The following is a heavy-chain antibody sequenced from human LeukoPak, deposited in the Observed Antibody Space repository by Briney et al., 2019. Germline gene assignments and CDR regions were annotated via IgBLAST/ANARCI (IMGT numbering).Heavy chain of an antibody. V-gene: IGHV4-59*01. CDR1: GGSISSYY. Sequence: PSETLSLTCTVSGGSISSYYWSWIRQPPGKGLEWIGYIYYSGSTNYNPSLKSRVTISVDTSKNQFSLKLSSVTAADTAVYYCALTGIVRAPDAFDIWGQGTMVTVSS. J-gene: IGHJ3*02. CDR3: ALTGIVRAPDAFDI. D-gene: IGHD1-26*01. CDR2: IYYSGST.